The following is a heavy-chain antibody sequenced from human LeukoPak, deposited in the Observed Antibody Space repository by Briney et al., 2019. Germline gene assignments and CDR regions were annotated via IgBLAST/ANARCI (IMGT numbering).Heavy chain of an antibody. V-gene: IGHV1-69*06. D-gene: IGHD3-3*01. CDR2: IIPIFGTA. Sequence: ASVKVSCKASGGTFSSYAISWVRQAPGQGLEWMGGIIPIFGTANYAQKFQGRVTITADKSTSTAYMELSSLRSEDTAVYYCARGGYDFWSDTNWFDPWGQGTLVTVSS. CDR1: GGTFSSYA. CDR3: ARGGYDFWSDTNWFDP. J-gene: IGHJ5*02.